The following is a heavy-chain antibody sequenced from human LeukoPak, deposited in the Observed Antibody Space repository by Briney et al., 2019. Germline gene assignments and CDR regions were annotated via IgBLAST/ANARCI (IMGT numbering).Heavy chain of an antibody. J-gene: IGHJ4*02. D-gene: IGHD6-13*01. CDR1: GYSFTSYW. Sequence: GESLKISCKGSGYSFTSYWISWVRQMPGKGLEWMGRIDPSDSYTNYSPSFQGHITISADKSISTAYLQWSSLKASDTAMYYCARYPYSSSWYPYYFDYWGQGTLVTVSS. CDR3: ARYPYSSSWYPYYFDY. V-gene: IGHV5-10-1*01. CDR2: IDPSDSYT.